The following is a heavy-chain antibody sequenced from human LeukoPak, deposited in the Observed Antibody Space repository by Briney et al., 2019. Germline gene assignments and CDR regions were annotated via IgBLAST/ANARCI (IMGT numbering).Heavy chain of an antibody. CDR2: IYHSGNT. Sequence: SETLSLTCAVSGGSISSGPYSWNWIRQPPGKGLEWIGFIYHSGNTYYNPSLKSRLTMSVDRSKNQFSLKLSSVTAVDTAVYYCAKGRGNVVVRDVFYFDYWGQGAPVTVSS. D-gene: IGHD3-10*01. V-gene: IGHV4-30-2*01. J-gene: IGHJ4*02. CDR3: AKGRGNVVVRDVFYFDY. CDR1: GGSISSGPYS.